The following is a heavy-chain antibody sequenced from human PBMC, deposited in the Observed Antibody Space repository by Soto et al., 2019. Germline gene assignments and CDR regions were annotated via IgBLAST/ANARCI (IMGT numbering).Heavy chain of an antibody. Sequence: ASVKVSCKASGYMFTSYAMHWVRQAPGQRLEWMGWINAGNGNTEYSQKFQGRVTITRDTSATTVYLDLSSLRSEDTAVYYCARDLLYSSSWSYFDYWGQGSQVTVSS. CDR3: ARDLLYSSSWSYFDY. V-gene: IGHV1-3*01. J-gene: IGHJ4*02. CDR2: INAGNGNT. CDR1: GYMFTSYA. D-gene: IGHD6-13*01.